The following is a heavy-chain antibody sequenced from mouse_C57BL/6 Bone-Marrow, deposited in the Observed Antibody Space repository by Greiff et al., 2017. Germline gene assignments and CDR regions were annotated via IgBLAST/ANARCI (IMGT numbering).Heavy chain of an antibody. V-gene: IGHV14-4*01. CDR1: GFNIKDDY. Sequence: VQLQQSGAELVRPGASVKLSCTASGFNIKDDYMHWVKQRPEQGLEWIGWIAPENGDTAYASKFQGKATITAYTSSNTAYLQLISLTAEDTTIFYYTSITTVAYYARDDVGQGTAVTVSS. D-gene: IGHD1-1*01. CDR2: IAPENGDT. J-gene: IGHJ4*01. CDR3: TSITTVAYYARDD.